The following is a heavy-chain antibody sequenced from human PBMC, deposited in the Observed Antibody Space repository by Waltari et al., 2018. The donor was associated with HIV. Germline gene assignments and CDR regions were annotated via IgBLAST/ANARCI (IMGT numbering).Heavy chain of an antibody. V-gene: IGHV1-3*01. Sequence: QVQLVQSRAEVKRPGASVKVSCTTSGYTLTNSAVHWVRQAPGQRLESMGWINVGNSKTQYSQKFQGRLTITRDTSASVAYMELTRLKSEDTAVYFCAREGAGDIYYLEYWGQGTLVTVSS. CDR2: INVGNSKT. J-gene: IGHJ4*02. CDR3: AREGAGDIYYLEY. D-gene: IGHD3-16*02. CDR1: GYTLTNSA.